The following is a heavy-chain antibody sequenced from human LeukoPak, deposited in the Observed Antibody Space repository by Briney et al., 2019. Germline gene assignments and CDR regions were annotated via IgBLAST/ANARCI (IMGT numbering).Heavy chain of an antibody. CDR2: ISSSSNYI. CDR1: GFTFSSYS. D-gene: IGHD1-26*01. CDR3: ASLRERSYYARGFDY. J-gene: IGHJ4*02. Sequence: GGSLRLSCTASGFTFSSYSMNWVRQAPGRGLEWVSSISSSSNYIYYADSVKGRFTISRDNAKNSLYLQMNSLRAEDTAVYYCASLRERSYYARGFDYWGLGTLVTVSS. V-gene: IGHV3-21*01.